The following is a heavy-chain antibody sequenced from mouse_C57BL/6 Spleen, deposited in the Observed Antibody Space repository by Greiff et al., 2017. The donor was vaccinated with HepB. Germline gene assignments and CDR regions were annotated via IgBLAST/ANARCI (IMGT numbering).Heavy chain of an antibody. CDR1: GYSITSGYY. CDR3: ARGPWFAY. CDR2: ISYDGSN. Sequence: ESGPGLVKPSQSLSLTCSVTGYSITSGYYWNWIRQFPGNKLEWMGYISYDGSNNYNPSLKNRISITRDTSKNQFFLKLNSVTTEDTATYYCARGPWFAYWGQGTLVTVSA. J-gene: IGHJ3*01. V-gene: IGHV3-6*01.